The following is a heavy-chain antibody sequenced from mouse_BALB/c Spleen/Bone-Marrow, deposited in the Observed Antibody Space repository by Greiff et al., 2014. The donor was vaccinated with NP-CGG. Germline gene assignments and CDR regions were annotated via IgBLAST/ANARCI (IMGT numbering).Heavy chain of an antibody. Sequence: DVQLVESGGGLVQPGGSRKLSCAASGFTFSSFGMHWVRQAPERGLEWVAYISSGSSTIFYADTVKGRFTISRDNPKNTLFLQMTSLRSEDTAMYYCTRGGNWEDFDDWGQGTTLTVSS. CDR1: GFTFSSFG. D-gene: IGHD4-1*01. J-gene: IGHJ2*01. V-gene: IGHV5-17*02. CDR3: TRGGNWEDFDD. CDR2: ISSGSSTI.